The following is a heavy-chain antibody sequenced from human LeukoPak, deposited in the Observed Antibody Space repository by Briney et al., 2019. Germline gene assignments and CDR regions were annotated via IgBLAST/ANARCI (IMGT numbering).Heavy chain of an antibody. CDR1: GYSFTSYW. CDR3: ARFAEKGSSGGFFDP. V-gene: IGHV5-51*01. CDR2: IYPGDSDT. D-gene: IGHD6-25*01. Sequence: GESLKISCKGSGYSFTSYWIGWVRQMPGKGLEWMGIIYPGDSDTRYSPSFQGQVTISADKSISTAYLQWSSLKASDTAMYYCARFAEKGSSGGFFDPWGQGTLVTVSS. J-gene: IGHJ5*02.